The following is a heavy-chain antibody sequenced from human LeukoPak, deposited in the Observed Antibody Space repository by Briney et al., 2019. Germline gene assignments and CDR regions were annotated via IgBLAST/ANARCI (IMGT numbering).Heavy chain of an antibody. D-gene: IGHD3-22*01. V-gene: IGHV3-30*02. CDR1: GFTFSSYG. CDR2: IRFDGSNK. J-gene: IGHJ4*02. CDR3: AKERSPYYYDSSGYNFDY. Sequence: GGSLRLSCAAPGFTFSSYGMHLVRQAPGKGLEWVAFIRFDGSNKYYADSVKGRFTISRDNSKNTLYLQMNSLRAEDTAVYYCAKERSPYYYDSSGYNFDYWGQGTLVTVSS.